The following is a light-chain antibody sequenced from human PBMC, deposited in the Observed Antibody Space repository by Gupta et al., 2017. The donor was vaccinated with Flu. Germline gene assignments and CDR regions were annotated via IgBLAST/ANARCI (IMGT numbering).Light chain of an antibody. J-gene: IGKJ2*01. CDR3: QQYYILPFT. Sequence: NCKSSQSVTDTANNKSKLAWYQQKPGQPPKLLIYWASTRESGVPDRFSGSGSGTDFTLTISSLQAEDVAVYYCQQYYILPFTFGQGTKLEIK. CDR1: QSVTDTANNKSK. CDR2: WAS. V-gene: IGKV4-1*01.